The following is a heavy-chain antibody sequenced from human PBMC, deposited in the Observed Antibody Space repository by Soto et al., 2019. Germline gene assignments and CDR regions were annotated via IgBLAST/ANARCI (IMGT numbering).Heavy chain of an antibody. D-gene: IGHD5-12*01. J-gene: IGHJ4*02. CDR2: IYYSGST. Sequence: PLETLSLTCTVSGGSSSSYYWSWIRQPPGKGLEWIGYIYYSGSTNYNPSLKSRVTISVDTSKNQFSLKLSSVTAADTAVYYCARGFGLGYSGYDYYYGYFDYWGQGTLVTVSS. CDR3: ARGFGLGYSGYDYYYGYFDY. CDR1: GGSSSSYY. V-gene: IGHV4-59*01.